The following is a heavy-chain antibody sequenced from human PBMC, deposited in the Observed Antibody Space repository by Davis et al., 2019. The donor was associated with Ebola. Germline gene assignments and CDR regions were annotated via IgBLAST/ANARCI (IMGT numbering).Heavy chain of an antibody. V-gene: IGHV6-1*01. J-gene: IGHJ6*04. Sequence: HPQTPSLTRAISGDSVSSGGWNWIRQSPSRGLEWLGRTYYNSKWYSDYAVSVKSRITINPDTSKNQFSLQLNSVTPEDTALYYCARGWFRGGMDVWGEGTTVTVSS. CDR1: GDSVSSGG. D-gene: IGHD3-10*01. CDR3: ARGWFRGGMDV. CDR2: TYYNSKWYS.